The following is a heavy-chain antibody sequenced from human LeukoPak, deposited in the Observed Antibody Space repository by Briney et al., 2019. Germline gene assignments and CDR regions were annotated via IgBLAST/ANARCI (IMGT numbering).Heavy chain of an antibody. J-gene: IGHJ4*02. V-gene: IGHV3-30*18. D-gene: IGHD1-14*01. CDR2: ISYDGSNK. Sequence: GGSLRLSCAASGFTFSSYWMSWVRQAPGKGLEWVAVISYDGSNKYYADSVKGRFTISRDNSKNTLYLQMNSQRAEDTAVYYCAKDGVNRGFDYWGQGTLVTVSS. CDR1: GFTFSSYW. CDR3: AKDGVNRGFDY.